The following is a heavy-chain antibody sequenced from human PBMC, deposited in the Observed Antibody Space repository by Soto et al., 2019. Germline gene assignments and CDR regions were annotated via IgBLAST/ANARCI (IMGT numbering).Heavy chain of an antibody. Sequence: EVLLVESGGGLVQPGRSLRLSCAVSGFNFGNYAMHWVRQAPGKGLEWVATINWNSDKVAYAGSVLGRFTIFRDSAKNSLHLQMNDLTTEDTAFYYCAKDKGGTPYYIDSWGQGILVTVSS. V-gene: IGHV3-9*01. CDR2: INWNSDKV. D-gene: IGHD6-25*01. CDR3: AKDKGGTPYYIDS. CDR1: GFNFGNYA. J-gene: IGHJ4*02.